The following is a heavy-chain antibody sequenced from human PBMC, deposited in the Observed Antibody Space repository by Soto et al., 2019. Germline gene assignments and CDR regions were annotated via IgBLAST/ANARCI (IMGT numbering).Heavy chain of an antibody. CDR1: GFSLITSGMC. J-gene: IGHJ6*02. V-gene: IGHV2-70*01. CDR2: IDWGDDK. CDR3: ARNIAAPNYYYGMDV. Sequence: SGPTLVNPTQTLTLTCTFSGFSLITSGMCVSWIRQPPGKALEWLALIDWGDDKYYSTSLKTRLTISKDTSKNQVVLTMTNMDPVDTATYYCARNIAAPNYYYGMDVWGQGTTVTVSS. D-gene: IGHD6-6*01.